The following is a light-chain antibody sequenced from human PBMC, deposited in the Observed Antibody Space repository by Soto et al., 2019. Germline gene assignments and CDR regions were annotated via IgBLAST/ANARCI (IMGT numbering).Light chain of an antibody. CDR3: LHYNSYPFT. J-gene: IGKJ4*01. CDR1: QAISNS. V-gene: IGKV1-17*03. Sequence: DIQMTQSPSAMSASVGDRVTITCRASQAISNSLAWFQQKPGKVPNRLIYAASNLQSGVPSRFSGSGSGTEFTLTISSLQPEDFATYYCLHYNSYPFTFGGGTKVEIK. CDR2: AAS.